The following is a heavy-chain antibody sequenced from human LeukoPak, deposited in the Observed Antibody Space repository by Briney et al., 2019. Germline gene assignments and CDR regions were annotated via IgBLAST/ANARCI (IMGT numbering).Heavy chain of an antibody. CDR1: GFTFSSYW. Sequence: GGSLRLSCAASGFTFSSYWMLWVRQAPGKGLVWVSRINSDGISTSYADSVKGRFTISRDNTKNTLYLQMNSLRAEDTAVYYCAKGGATVIDYWGQGTLVTVSS. D-gene: IGHD4-17*01. V-gene: IGHV3-74*01. CDR3: AKGGATVIDY. CDR2: INSDGIST. J-gene: IGHJ4*02.